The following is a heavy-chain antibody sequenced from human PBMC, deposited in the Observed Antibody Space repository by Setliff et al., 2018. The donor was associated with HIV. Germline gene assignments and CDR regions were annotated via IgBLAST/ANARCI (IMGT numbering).Heavy chain of an antibody. D-gene: IGHD3-10*01. J-gene: IGHJ5*02. CDR2: IDSSGTT. CDR3: ARDRHSSGLGSYGP. CDR1: GGSFGVYR. V-gene: IGHV4-4*07. Sequence: SETLSLTCTISGGSFGVYRWSWIRQSAGRGLEWIGRIDSSGTTDYKPSLKGRVAISVDTSRNQFSLRVTSVTAADTAVYFCARDRHSSGLGSYGPWGPGILVTDSS.